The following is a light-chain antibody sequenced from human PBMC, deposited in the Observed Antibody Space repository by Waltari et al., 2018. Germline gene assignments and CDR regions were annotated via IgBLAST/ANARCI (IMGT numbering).Light chain of an antibody. Sequence: QSALTQPRSVSGSPGQSVTISCAGAGSDVGDFNSVSWYQQHPVQAPKLIIFDVFKRPSGVPDRFSGSKSGTSASLTVSGLQAEDEADYYCCSYAGIWVFGGGTKLTVL. CDR3: CSYAGIWV. V-gene: IGLV2-11*01. J-gene: IGLJ3*02. CDR2: DVF. CDR1: GSDVGDFNS.